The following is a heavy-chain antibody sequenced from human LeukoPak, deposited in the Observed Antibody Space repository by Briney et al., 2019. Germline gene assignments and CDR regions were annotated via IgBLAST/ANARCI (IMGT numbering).Heavy chain of an antibody. V-gene: IGHV4-38-2*01. D-gene: IGHD3-10*01. CDR3: ARGRGDYSDY. CDR1: GYSISSGYY. J-gene: IGHJ4*02. Sequence: SETLSLTCAVSGYSISSGYYWGWIRQPPGKGLEWIGSIYRSGSTYYNPSLKSRVTISVDTSKNQFSLKLSSVTAADTAVYYCARGRGDYSDYWGQGTLVTVSS. CDR2: IYRSGST.